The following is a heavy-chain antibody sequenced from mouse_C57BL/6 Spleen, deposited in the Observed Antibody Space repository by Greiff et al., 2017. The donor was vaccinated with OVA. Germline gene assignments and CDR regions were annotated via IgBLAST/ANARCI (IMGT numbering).Heavy chain of an antibody. Sequence: EVQGVESGAELVKPGASVKLSCTASGFNIKDYYMHWVKQRTEQGLEWIGRIDPEDGETKYAPKFPGKATITADTSSTTAYLQLSSLTSEDTAVYYCARESDYGNPAWFAYWGQGTLVTVSA. CDR3: ARESDYGNPAWFAY. CDR1: GFNIKDYY. D-gene: IGHD2-1*01. V-gene: IGHV14-2*01. CDR2: IDPEDGET. J-gene: IGHJ3*01.